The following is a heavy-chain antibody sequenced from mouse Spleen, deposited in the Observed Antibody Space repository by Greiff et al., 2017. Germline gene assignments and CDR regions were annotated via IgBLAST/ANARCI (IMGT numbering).Heavy chain of an antibody. CDR1: GYTFPSYW. CDR3: ARGSTGTFAD. J-gene: IGHJ3*01. Sequence: QVQLQQPGAELVKPGASVKLSFKSSGYTFPSYWLHWVKQSPGQGLECIGMIHPNSSSTNCNERFKIKATMTVEKSAITAYMQLSSLTSEDYAVYYCARGSTGTFADWGQGTLVTVSA. V-gene: IGHV1-64*01. CDR2: IHPNSSST. D-gene: IGHD4-1*02.